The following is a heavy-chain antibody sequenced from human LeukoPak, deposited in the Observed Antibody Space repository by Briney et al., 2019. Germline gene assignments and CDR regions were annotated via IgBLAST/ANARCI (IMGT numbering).Heavy chain of an antibody. CDR1: GGSISSYY. V-gene: IGHV4-59*08. D-gene: IGHD2-15*01. CDR2: IYYSGST. J-gene: IGHJ4*02. Sequence: SETLSLTCTVSGGSISSYYWSWIRQPPGKGLEWLGYIYYSGSTNYNPSLKSRVTISVDTSKNQFSLKLSSVTAADTAVYYCARHAPGNGGSGRFDYWGQGTLVTVSS. CDR3: ARHAPGNGGSGRFDY.